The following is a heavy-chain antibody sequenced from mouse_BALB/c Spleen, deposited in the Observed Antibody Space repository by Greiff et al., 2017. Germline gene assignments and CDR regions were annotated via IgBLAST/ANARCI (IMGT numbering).Heavy chain of an antibody. CDR1: GYTFTSYY. CDR3: TRFEYYFDY. J-gene: IGHJ2*01. Sequence: VQLQQSGAELVKPGASVKLSCKASGYTFTSYYMYWVKQRPGQGLEWIGEINPSNGGTNFNEKFKSKATLTVDKSSSTAYMQLSSLTSEDSAVYYCTRFEYYFDYWGQGTTLTVSS. CDR2: INPSNGGT. V-gene: IGHV1S81*02.